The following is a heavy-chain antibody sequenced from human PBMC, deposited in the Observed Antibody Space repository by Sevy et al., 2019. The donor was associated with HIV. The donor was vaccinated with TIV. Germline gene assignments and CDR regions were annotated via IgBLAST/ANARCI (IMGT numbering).Heavy chain of an antibody. CDR2: ISGSDDSGGDDTI. V-gene: IGHV3-11*01. D-gene: IGHD3-16*01. CDR3: ARDHVKDGKGGDYYYHAIDV. J-gene: IGHJ6*02. CDR1: GFTLSDYY. Sequence: GGSLRLSCTASGFTLSDYYMSWIRQAPGKGLQWISYISGSDDSGGDDTIYYADSVKGRFTISRDNAKNSLYLQMSSLRADDTAVYYCARDHVKDGKGGDYYYHAIDVLGRGTTVTVSS.